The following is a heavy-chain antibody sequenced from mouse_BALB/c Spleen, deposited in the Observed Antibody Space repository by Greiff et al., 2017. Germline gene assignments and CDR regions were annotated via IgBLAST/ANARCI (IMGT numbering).Heavy chain of an antibody. D-gene: IGHD2-2*01. V-gene: IGHV3-2*02. Sequence: EVKLVESGPGLVKPSQSLSLTCTVTGYSITSDYAWNWIRQFPGNKLEWMGYISYSGSTSYNPSLKSRISITRDTSKNQFFLQLNSVTTEDTATYYCARISYGYDSGMDYWGQGTSVTVSS. J-gene: IGHJ4*01. CDR1: GYSITSDYA. CDR3: ARISYGYDSGMDY. CDR2: ISYSGST.